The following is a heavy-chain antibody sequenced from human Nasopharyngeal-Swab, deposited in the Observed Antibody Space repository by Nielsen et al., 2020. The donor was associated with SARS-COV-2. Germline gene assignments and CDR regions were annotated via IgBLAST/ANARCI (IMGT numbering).Heavy chain of an antibody. J-gene: IGHJ3*02. CDR3: ATYYDILTGYSEAFDI. V-gene: IGHV3-33*01. CDR1: GFTFSSYG. Sequence: GGSLRLSCAASGFTFSSYGMHWVRQAPGKGLEWVAVIWYDGSNKYYADSVKGRFTISRDNSKNTLYLQMNSLRAEDTAVYYCATYYDILTGYSEAFDIWGQGTMVTVSS. D-gene: IGHD3-9*01. CDR2: IWYDGSNK.